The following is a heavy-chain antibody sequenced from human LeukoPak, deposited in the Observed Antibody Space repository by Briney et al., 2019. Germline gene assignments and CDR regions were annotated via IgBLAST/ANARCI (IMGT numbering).Heavy chain of an antibody. CDR3: ARGYCSSTSCYTENWFDP. V-gene: IGHV4-31*03. CDR1: GGSISSGGYY. D-gene: IGHD2-2*02. J-gene: IGHJ5*02. CDR2: IYYSGST. Sequence: SETLSLTCTVSGGSISSGGYYWSWIRQHPGKGLERIGYIYYSGSTYYNPSLKSRVTISVDTSKNQFSLKLSSVTAADTAVYYCARGYCSSTSCYTENWFDPWGQGTLVTVSS.